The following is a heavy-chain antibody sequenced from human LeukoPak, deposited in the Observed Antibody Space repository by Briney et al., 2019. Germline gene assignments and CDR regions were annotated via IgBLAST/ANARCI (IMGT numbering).Heavy chain of an antibody. V-gene: IGHV5-51*01. CDR1: GYSFTSYW. J-gene: IGHJ4*02. CDR2: IYPGDSDT. CDR3: ARLPTTPRYYYDSSGYYDFYFDY. D-gene: IGHD3-22*01. Sequence: RGESLKISCKGSGYSFTSYWIGWVRQMPGKGLEWMGIIYPGDSDTRYSPSFQGQVTISADKSISTAYLQWSSLKASDTAMYYCARLPTTPRYYYDSSGYYDFYFDYWGQGTLVTVSS.